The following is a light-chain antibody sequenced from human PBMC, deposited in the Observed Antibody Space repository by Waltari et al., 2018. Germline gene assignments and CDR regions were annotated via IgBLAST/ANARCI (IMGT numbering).Light chain of an antibody. Sequence: QSVLTQPHSVSAAPGQKVTISCSGSSSNIGNNYVSWYQQLPGRAPKLFLYENNKRPSGIPDRCAGSKSGTSATLGITGLQTGDEADYYGGTWDSSLSALVFGGGTNLTVL. CDR3: GTWDSSLSALV. V-gene: IGLV1-51*02. CDR1: SSNIGNNY. J-gene: IGLJ2*01. CDR2: ENN.